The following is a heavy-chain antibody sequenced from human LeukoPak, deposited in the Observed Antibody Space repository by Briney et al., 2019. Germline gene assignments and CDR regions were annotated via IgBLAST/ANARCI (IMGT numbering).Heavy chain of an antibody. J-gene: IGHJ4*02. CDR2: ISYDGSNK. CDR1: GFTFSSYA. CDR3: ARTVLRMTQRYFDWLLYRGADYFDY. V-gene: IGHV3-30-3*01. D-gene: IGHD3-9*01. Sequence: GGSLRLSCAASGFTFSSYAMHWVRQAPGKGLEWVAVISYDGSNKYYADSVKGRFTISRDNSKNTLYLQMNSLRAEDTAVYYCARTVLRMTQRYFDWLLYRGADYFDYWGQGTLVTVSP.